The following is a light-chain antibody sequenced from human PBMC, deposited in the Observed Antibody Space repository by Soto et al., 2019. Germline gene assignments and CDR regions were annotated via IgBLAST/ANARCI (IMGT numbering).Light chain of an antibody. V-gene: IGKV3-20*01. CDR2: AAS. CDR3: QKYGSSSYT. Sequence: EIVLTQSPGTLSLSPGERATLSCRASQSISSSYLAWYQQKPGQAPRLLIYAASSRATGIPDRFSGSGSGTDFTFTISRLEPEDFAVYYCQKYGSSSYTFGQGTQFEIK. J-gene: IGKJ2*01. CDR1: QSISSSY.